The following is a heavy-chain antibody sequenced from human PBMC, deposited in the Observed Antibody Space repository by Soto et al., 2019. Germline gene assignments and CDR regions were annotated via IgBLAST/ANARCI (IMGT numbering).Heavy chain of an antibody. D-gene: IGHD1-26*01. Sequence: SVSRCLTWTASGGPNNSGSYHWGRVRQPPGKGLELIGSIHYSGSTFYNPSLKSRVTISVDTSKNQFSLNLTSVTAADTAVYYCARDTYGSAFDIWGQGTMVTVSS. CDR1: GGPNNSGSYH. CDR3: ARDTYGSAFDI. J-gene: IGHJ3*02. V-gene: IGHV4-39*02. CDR2: IHYSGST.